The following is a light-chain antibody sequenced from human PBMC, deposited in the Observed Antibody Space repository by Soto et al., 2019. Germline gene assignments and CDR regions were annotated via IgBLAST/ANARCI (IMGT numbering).Light chain of an antibody. J-gene: IGKJ1*01. CDR1: QTISSW. CDR3: QHYNSYSEA. CDR2: KAS. Sequence: DIQITQTPSARRGWVEGRFPITSRASQTISSWLAWYQQKPGKAPKLLIYKASTLKSGVPSRFSGSGSGTEFTLTISSLQPDDFATYCCQHYNSYSEAFGQGTKVDIK. V-gene: IGKV1-5*03.